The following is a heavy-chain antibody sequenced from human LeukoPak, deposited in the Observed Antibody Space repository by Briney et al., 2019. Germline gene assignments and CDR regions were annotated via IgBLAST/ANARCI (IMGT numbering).Heavy chain of an antibody. V-gene: IGHV1-2*02. CDR3: ARSGSRGRSYDDAFDI. D-gene: IGHD3-16*01. Sequence: WASVKVSCKASGYTFIDYYIHWVRQAPGQGLEWLRWINPNSGGTNYAQKVQGRVNLIRETSINTAYMELSRLTSDDTALYYCARSGSRGRSYDDAFDIWGQGTMVTVSS. CDR2: INPNSGGT. J-gene: IGHJ3*02. CDR1: GYTFIDYY.